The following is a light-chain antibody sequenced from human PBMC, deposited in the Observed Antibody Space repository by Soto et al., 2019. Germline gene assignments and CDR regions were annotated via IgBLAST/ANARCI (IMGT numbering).Light chain of an antibody. J-gene: IGLJ2*01. V-gene: IGLV2-8*01. CDR2: EVS. Sequence: QSALTQPPSASGSPGQSVXISCTGTSSDVGGYNFVSWYQQHPGKAPKLMIYEVSKRPSGVPDRFSGSKSGNTASLTVSGLQADDEADYYCTSYAGSNXPVVFGGGTKLTVL. CDR1: SSDVGGYNF. CDR3: TSYAGSNXPVV.